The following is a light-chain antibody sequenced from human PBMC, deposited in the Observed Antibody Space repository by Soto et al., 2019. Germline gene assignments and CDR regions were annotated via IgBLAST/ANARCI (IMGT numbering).Light chain of an antibody. CDR1: NIGSKR. V-gene: IGLV3-21*04. CDR3: QVWDITTDHYV. Sequence: VLTQPPSVSVAPEKTARLTCGGDNIGSKRVHWYRQKPGQAPVLVIYYDSDRPSGIPERFSGSNSGNTATLTINRVEAGDEADYYCQVWDITTDHYVFGTGTKLTVL. CDR2: YDS. J-gene: IGLJ1*01.